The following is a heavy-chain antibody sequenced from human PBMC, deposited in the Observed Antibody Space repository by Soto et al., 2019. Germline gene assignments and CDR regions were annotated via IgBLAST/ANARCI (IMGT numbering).Heavy chain of an antibody. V-gene: IGHV1-46*02. CDR1: GFIFNNYY. J-gene: IGHJ6*02. CDR3: ARGGRALESTMGMSMDV. Sequence: QLVQSGAAVKKHGSSVKVSCKASGFIFNNYYIHWVRQAPGEGLKWMGIINPSGYSPTPAPKFQGRVTMTRDTSTTTAYMQLSSLRSDDPAVYYCARGGRALESTMGMSMDVWGQGTTVTVAS. D-gene: IGHD3-3*01. CDR2: INPSGYSP.